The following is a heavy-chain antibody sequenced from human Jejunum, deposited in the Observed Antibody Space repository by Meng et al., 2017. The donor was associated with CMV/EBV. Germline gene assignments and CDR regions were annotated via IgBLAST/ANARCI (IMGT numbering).Heavy chain of an antibody. Sequence: QVHLKEPGPGRLKPSETLFLTCSVSGGSFSGYYWSWIRQPAGKGLEWIGRIYSSGTTTYNPSLKSRISISVDTSKNQFSLRLNSVTAADTAVYYCARDKAGYKNCDSWGQGTLVTVSS. V-gene: IGHV4-4*07. CDR3: ARDKAGYKNCDS. D-gene: IGHD5-24*01. J-gene: IGHJ5*01. CDR2: IYSSGTT. CDR1: GGSFSGYY.